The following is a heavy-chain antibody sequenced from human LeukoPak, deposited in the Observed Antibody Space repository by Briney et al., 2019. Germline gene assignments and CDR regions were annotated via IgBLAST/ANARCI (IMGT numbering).Heavy chain of an antibody. CDR2: ISGSGGST. Sequence: PGGSLRLSCAASGFTFGSYAMSWVRQAPGKGLEWVSAISGSGGSTYYADSVKGRFTISRDNSKNTLYLQMNSLRAEDTAVYYCARGRYIVGATWWGQGTLVTVSS. CDR1: GFTFGSYA. V-gene: IGHV3-23*01. J-gene: IGHJ4*02. CDR3: ARGRYIVGATW. D-gene: IGHD1-26*01.